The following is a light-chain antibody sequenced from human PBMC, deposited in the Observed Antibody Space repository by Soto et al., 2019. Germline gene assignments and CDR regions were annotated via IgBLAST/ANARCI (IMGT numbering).Light chain of an antibody. CDR2: DVT. V-gene: IGLV2-14*01. CDR1: NSDVGGYNY. J-gene: IGLJ2*01. CDR3: NSYTGSSNHVV. Sequence: QSALTQPASVSGSPGQSITISCTGTNSDVGGYNYVSWYQQHPGKAPKLMIYDVTDRPSGVSNRFSGSKSGNTASLTISGLQAEDEADYYCNSYTGSSNHVVFGGGTKLTV.